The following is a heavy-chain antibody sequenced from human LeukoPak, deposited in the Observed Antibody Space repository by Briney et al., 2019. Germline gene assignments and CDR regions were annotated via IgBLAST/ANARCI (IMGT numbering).Heavy chain of an antibody. Sequence: PSETLSLTCSVYGGSLSGYYRSWIRQPPGKGLEWIGEINHSGSTNYNPSLKSLVTISLDTSKNQFSLNLSSVTAADTAVYYCARGITEFVTWGQRTLVTVSS. CDR1: GGSLSGYY. V-gene: IGHV4-34*01. J-gene: IGHJ5*02. CDR2: INHSGST. CDR3: ARGITEFVT.